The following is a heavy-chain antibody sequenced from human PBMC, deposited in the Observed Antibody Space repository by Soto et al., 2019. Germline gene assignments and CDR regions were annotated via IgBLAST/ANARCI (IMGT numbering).Heavy chain of an antibody. D-gene: IGHD1-1*01. Sequence: SETLSLTCAVYGGSFSGYYWSWIRQPPGKGLEWIGEINHSGSTNYNPSLRSRVTISVDTSKNQFSLKLSSVTAADTAVYYCARRLPTPLPAFTPRGTPLSCFDPWRQGTLITVSS. CDR2: INHSGST. V-gene: IGHV4-34*01. CDR1: GGSFSGYY. J-gene: IGHJ5*02. CDR3: ARRLPTPLPAFTPRGTPLSCFDP.